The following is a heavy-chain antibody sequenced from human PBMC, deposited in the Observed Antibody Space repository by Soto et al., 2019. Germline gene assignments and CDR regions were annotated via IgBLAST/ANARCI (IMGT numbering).Heavy chain of an antibody. J-gene: IGHJ4*02. Sequence: EVQLVESGGGLVQPGGSLRHSCAASGFTFSNYWMSWVRQAPGKGLEWVANIRQDGNENYYVDSVKGRFTTSRDNTKNSFYLQMNSLRAEDTAVYYCARDHIDGWKIDYWGRGTLVTVSS. V-gene: IGHV3-7*01. CDR1: GFTFSNYW. D-gene: IGHD6-19*01. CDR2: IRQDGNEN. CDR3: ARDHIDGWKIDY.